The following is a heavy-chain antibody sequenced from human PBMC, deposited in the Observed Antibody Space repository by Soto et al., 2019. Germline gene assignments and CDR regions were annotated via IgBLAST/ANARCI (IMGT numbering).Heavy chain of an antibody. CDR1: GFTFSDYP. CDR3: ARDLFRGAPDYLDH. J-gene: IGHJ4*02. D-gene: IGHD1-26*01. CDR2: ISYNGRSI. V-gene: IGHV3-30*04. Sequence: GGSLRLSCAASGFTFSDYPMHWVRQVSGKGLEWMAVISYNGRSILYADSVKGRFTISRDDPNNTLYLLMNSLRPEDTAVYYCARDLFRGAPDYLDHWGQGIPVTVSS.